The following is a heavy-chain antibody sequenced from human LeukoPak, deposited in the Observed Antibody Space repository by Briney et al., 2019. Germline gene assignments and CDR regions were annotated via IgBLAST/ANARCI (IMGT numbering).Heavy chain of an antibody. CDR2: MNPNSGNT. J-gene: IGHJ6*02. Sequence: GASVKVSCKASGYTFTSYDINWVRQATGQGLEWMGRMNPNSGNTGYARKFQGRVTMTRNTSISTAYMELSSLRSEDTAVYYCAREGYCSSTSCSRQDYYYYGMDVWGQGTTVTVSS. CDR3: AREGYCSSTSCSRQDYYYYGMDV. D-gene: IGHD2-2*01. V-gene: IGHV1-8*01. CDR1: GYTFTSYD.